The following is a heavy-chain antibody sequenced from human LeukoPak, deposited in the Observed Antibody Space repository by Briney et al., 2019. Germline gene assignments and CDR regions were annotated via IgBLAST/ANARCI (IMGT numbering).Heavy chain of an antibody. V-gene: IGHV3-33*01. Sequence: GRSLRLSCAASGFTFSSYATHWVRQAPGKGLEWVAVIWYDGSNKYYADSVKGGFTISRDNSKNTLNLQMNSLRAEDTAVYYCARAQVGSGWYNGDYWGQGNLATVSS. CDR3: ARAQVGSGWYNGDY. D-gene: IGHD6-19*01. CDR1: GFTFSSYA. CDR2: IWYDGSNK. J-gene: IGHJ4*02.